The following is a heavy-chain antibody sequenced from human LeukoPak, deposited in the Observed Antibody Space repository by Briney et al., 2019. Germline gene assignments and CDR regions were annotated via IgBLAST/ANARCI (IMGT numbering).Heavy chain of an antibody. D-gene: IGHD6-6*01. CDR3: ARGGVAARPDY. J-gene: IGHJ4*02. Sequence: PGGPLRLSCAASGFTFSSYAMNWVRQAPGKGLEWVSSISPSSSYIYYADSVKGRFTISRDNANKSLYLQMNSLRAEDTAVYYCARGGVAARPDYWGQGTLVTVSS. CDR2: ISPSSSYI. CDR1: GFTFSSYA. V-gene: IGHV3-21*01.